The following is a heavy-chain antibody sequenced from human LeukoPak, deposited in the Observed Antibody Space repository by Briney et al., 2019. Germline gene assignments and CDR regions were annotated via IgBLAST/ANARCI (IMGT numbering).Heavy chain of an antibody. J-gene: IGHJ6*02. CDR1: GFTVSSNY. D-gene: IGHD5-12*01. Sequence: PGGSLRLSCAASGFTVSSNYMSWVRQAPGKGLEWVSVIYSGGSTNYADSVKGRFTISRDNSKNTLYLQMNSLRVEDTAVYFCARDRDRDGYNHYYYYGMDVWGQGTTVTVSS. V-gene: IGHV3-66*01. CDR3: ARDRDRDGYNHYYYYGMDV. CDR2: IYSGGST.